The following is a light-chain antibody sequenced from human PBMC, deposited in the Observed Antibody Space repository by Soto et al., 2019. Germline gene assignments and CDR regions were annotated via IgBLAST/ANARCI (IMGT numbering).Light chain of an antibody. CDR1: QSILYSSNNKNY. CDR3: QQYYDAPQT. CDR2: WAS. Sequence: DIVMTQSPDSLAVSLGERATINCKSSQSILYSSNNKNYLAWYQQKPGQPPKLLIYWASTRESGVPDRFSGIQSVTDFTLTIISLKAGDVSVYYCQQYYDAPQTFGQGTKVEIK. J-gene: IGKJ1*01. V-gene: IGKV4-1*01.